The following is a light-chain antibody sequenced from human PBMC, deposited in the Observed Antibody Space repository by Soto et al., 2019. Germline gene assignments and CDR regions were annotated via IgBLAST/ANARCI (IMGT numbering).Light chain of an antibody. CDR2: WAS. CDR3: QQYYSTPLP. J-gene: IGKJ4*01. CDR1: QSVLYSSNNKNY. V-gene: IGKV4-1*01. Sequence: DIVMTQSPDSLAVSLGERATINCKSSQSVLYSSNNKNYLAWYQQKPGQPPKLLIYWASTRESGVPDQFSGSGSGTDFTLTISSLQAEDVAVYYCQQYYSTPLPFGGGTKGEIK.